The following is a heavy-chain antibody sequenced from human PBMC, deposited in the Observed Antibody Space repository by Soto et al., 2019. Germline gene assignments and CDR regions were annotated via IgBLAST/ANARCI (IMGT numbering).Heavy chain of an antibody. Sequence: QVQLVQSGAEVKKPGSSVKVSCKASGGTFSSYAISWVRQAPGQGLEWTGGIIPIFGTANYAQKFQGRVTITADESTSTAYMELSSLRSEDTAVYYCARSITMIVVVIGDAFDIWGQGTMVTVSS. D-gene: IGHD3-22*01. CDR2: IIPIFGTA. CDR1: GGTFSSYA. CDR3: ARSITMIVVVIGDAFDI. J-gene: IGHJ3*02. V-gene: IGHV1-69*01.